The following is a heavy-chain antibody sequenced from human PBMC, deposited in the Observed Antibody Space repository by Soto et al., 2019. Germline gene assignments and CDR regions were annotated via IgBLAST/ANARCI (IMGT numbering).Heavy chain of an antibody. CDR1: GFTFSSYG. V-gene: IGHV3-30*18. CDR3: AKDWGYGFDY. J-gene: IGHJ4*02. CDR2: ISYDGSNK. Sequence: QVQLVESGGGVVQPGRSLRLSCAASGFTFSSYGMHWVRQAPGKGLEWVAVISYDGSNKYYADSVKGRFTISRDNSKNTLYLQMNSLSAEDTAVYYCAKDWGYGFDYWGQGTLVTVSS. D-gene: IGHD3-16*01.